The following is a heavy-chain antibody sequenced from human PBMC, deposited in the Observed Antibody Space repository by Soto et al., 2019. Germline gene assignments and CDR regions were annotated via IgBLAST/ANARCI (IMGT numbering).Heavy chain of an antibody. CDR1: GGSISSSSYY. Sequence: SETLSLTCSVSGGSISSSSYYWGWIRQPPGKGLEWIGSIYYSGSTYYNPSLKSRVTISVDTSKNQFSLKLSSVTAADTAVYYCFTHDYGDYVDWFDPWGQGTLVTVSS. CDR2: IYYSGST. CDR3: FTHDYGDYVDWFDP. J-gene: IGHJ5*02. V-gene: IGHV4-39*01. D-gene: IGHD4-17*01.